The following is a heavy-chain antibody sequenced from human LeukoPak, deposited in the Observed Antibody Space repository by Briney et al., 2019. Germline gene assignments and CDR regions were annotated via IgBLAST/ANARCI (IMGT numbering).Heavy chain of an antibody. J-gene: IGHJ6*04. CDR3: ARGSMVRGVIRQYYYGMDV. CDR1: GFTFSSYW. V-gene: IGHV3-74*01. Sequence: PGGSLRLSCAASGFTFSSYWMHWVRQAPGKGLVWVSRINSDGSSTSYADSVKGRFTISRDNAKNTLYLQMNSLRAEDTAVYYCARGSMVRGVIRQYYYGMDVWGKGTTVTVSS. D-gene: IGHD3-10*01. CDR2: INSDGSST.